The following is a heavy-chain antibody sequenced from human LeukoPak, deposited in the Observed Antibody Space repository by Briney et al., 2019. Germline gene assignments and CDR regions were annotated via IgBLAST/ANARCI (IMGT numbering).Heavy chain of an antibody. Sequence: PGGSLRLSCAASGFTFSEYYMSWIRQAPGKGLEWVSSISSSSSYIYYADSVKGRFTISRDNAKNSLYLQMNSLRAEDTAVYYCARAGGSGGVWGQGTLVTVSS. CDR3: ARAGGSGGV. J-gene: IGHJ4*02. CDR1: GFTFSEYY. D-gene: IGHD6-19*01. CDR2: ISSSSSYI. V-gene: IGHV3-11*06.